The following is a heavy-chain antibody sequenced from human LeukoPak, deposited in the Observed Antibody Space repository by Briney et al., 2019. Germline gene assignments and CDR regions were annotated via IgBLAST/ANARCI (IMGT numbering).Heavy chain of an antibody. D-gene: IGHD2-15*01. Sequence: ASVKVSCKASGYTFTGYYMHWVRQAPGQGLEWMGWINPNSGGTNYAQKFQGRVTMTRDTSISTAYMELSRLRSDDTAVYYCARRVCSGNTCYHNDYWGQGTLVTVSS. CDR2: INPNSGGT. CDR1: GYTFTGYY. CDR3: ARRVCSGNTCYHNDY. J-gene: IGHJ4*02. V-gene: IGHV1-2*02.